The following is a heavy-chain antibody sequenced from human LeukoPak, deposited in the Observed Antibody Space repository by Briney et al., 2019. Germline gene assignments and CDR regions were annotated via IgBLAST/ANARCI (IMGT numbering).Heavy chain of an antibody. Sequence: AGSLRLSCAAPGFTFSDNDMHWVRPAPGKGLEWVTFTWFDGSNKVYADSVKGRFTISRDNSKNTLSLQMTSLRGEGTAVYYCAKGGYRYSNKWWADYWGQGILVTVSS. CDR3: AKGGYRYSNKWWADY. J-gene: IGHJ4*02. V-gene: IGHV3-30*02. D-gene: IGHD2-8*01. CDR2: TWFDGSNK. CDR1: GFTFSDND.